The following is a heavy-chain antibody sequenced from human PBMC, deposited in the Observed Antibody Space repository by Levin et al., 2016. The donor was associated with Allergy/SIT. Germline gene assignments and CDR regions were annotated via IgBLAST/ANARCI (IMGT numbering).Heavy chain of an antibody. V-gene: IGHV4-39*01. CDR2: IYYSGST. D-gene: IGHD1-26*01. Sequence: RQAPGKGLEWIGSIYYSGSTYYNPSLKSRVTISVDTSKNQFSLKLSSVTAADTAVYYCARQWSYLAEYFQHWGQGTLVTVSS. J-gene: IGHJ1*01. CDR3: ARQWSYLAEYFQH.